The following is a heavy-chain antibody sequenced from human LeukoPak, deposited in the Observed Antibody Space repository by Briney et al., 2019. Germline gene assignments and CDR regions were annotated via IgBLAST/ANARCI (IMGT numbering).Heavy chain of an antibody. CDR3: ARSGSYYNEIDY. D-gene: IGHD3-10*01. V-gene: IGHV1-69*04. CDR2: IIPILGIA. Sequence: GASVKVSCKASGGTFSSYAISWVRQAPGQGLEWMGRIIPILGIANYAQKFQGRVTITADKSTSTAYMELSSLRSEDTAVYYCARSGSYYNEIDYWGQGTLVTVSS. CDR1: GGTFSSYA. J-gene: IGHJ4*02.